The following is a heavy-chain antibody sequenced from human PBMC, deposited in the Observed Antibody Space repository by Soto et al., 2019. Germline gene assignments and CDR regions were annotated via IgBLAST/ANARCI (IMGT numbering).Heavy chain of an antibody. Sequence: QVQLQQWGAGLLKPSETLSLRCVVNSGSFSGYYWTWIRQTPGKGLEWIGEISHSGSTNYNPCLMSRVTVSADTSKKQFSLRLSSVTAADTALYFCARGYESSRRYLPLLDYWGQGTLVTVSS. CDR1: SGSFSGYY. V-gene: IGHV4-34*01. J-gene: IGHJ4*02. CDR2: ISHSGST. D-gene: IGHD3-22*01. CDR3: ARGYESSRRYLPLLDY.